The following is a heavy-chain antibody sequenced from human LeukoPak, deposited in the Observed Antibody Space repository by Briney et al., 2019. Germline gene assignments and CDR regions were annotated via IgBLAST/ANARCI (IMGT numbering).Heavy chain of an antibody. D-gene: IGHD3-9*01. J-gene: IGHJ4*02. Sequence: SETLSLTCTVSGGSISSYYWSWIRQPPGRGLEWIGYIYYSGTTNYNPSLKSRVTISINTSKNQFSLKLSSVTAADTAVYYCARGLTYYDILTAYYTFPYFDYWGQGTLVTVSS. V-gene: IGHV4-59*01. CDR2: IYYSGTT. CDR3: ARGLTYYDILTAYYTFPYFDY. CDR1: GGSISSYY.